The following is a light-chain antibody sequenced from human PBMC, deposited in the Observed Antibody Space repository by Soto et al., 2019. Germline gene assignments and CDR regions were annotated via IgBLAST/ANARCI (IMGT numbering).Light chain of an antibody. Sequence: EIVLTQSPATLSLSPGERATLSCRASQSVSSYLAWYQQKPGQAPRLLISDASNRATGIPARFSGSGSGTEFTLTISSLQSEDFAVYYCQQYNNWWTFGQGTKVDIK. V-gene: IGKV3-11*01. CDR1: QSVSSY. J-gene: IGKJ1*01. CDR2: DAS. CDR3: QQYNNWWT.